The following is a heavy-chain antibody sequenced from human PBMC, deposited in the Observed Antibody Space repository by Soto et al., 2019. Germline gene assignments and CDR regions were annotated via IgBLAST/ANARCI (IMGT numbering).Heavy chain of an antibody. Sequence: GGSLRLSCAASGFTLSSYWMSWVRQAPGKGLEWVANIKQDGSEKYYVDSVKGRFTISRDNAKNSLYLQMNSLRAEDTAVYYCARDYPTYYYDSSGYRYYYYGMDVWGQGTTVTVSS. J-gene: IGHJ6*02. V-gene: IGHV3-7*01. CDR2: IKQDGSEK. CDR3: ARDYPTYYYDSSGYRYYYYGMDV. D-gene: IGHD3-22*01. CDR1: GFTLSSYW.